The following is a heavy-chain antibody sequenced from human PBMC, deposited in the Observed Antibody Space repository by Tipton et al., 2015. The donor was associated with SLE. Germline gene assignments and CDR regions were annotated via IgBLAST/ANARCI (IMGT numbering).Heavy chain of an antibody. V-gene: IGHV4-39*01. CDR2: IYYSGST. Sequence: GLVKPSETLSLTCTVSGGSISSSSYFWGWIRQPPGKGLEWIGSIYYSGSTYYNPSLRSRVTISVDTSKNQFSRKRSSVTAADTAVYFCATTVGTNDPIDYWGQGTLVTVSS. CDR3: ATTVGTNDPIDY. CDR1: GGSISSSSYF. J-gene: IGHJ4*02. D-gene: IGHD7-27*01.